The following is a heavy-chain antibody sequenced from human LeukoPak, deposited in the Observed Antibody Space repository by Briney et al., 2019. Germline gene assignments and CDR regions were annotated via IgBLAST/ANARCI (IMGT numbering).Heavy chain of an antibody. CDR2: IYTSGST. CDR3: ARVGSSGSFDY. Sequence: PSETLSPTCTVSGGSISSYYWSWIRQPAGKGLEWIGRIYTSGSTNYNPSLESRVTMSVDTSKDQFSLKLSSVTAADTAVYYCARVGSSGSFDYWGQGTLVTVSS. CDR1: GGSISSYY. V-gene: IGHV4-4*07. D-gene: IGHD3-22*01. J-gene: IGHJ4*02.